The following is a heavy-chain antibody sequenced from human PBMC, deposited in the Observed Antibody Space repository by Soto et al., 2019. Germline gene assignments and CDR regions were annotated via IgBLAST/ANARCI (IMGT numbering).Heavy chain of an antibody. V-gene: IGHV1-69*13. Sequence: SVKVSCKASGGTFSSYAISWVRQAPGQGLEWMGGIIPIFGTANYAQKFQGRVTITADESTSTAYMELSSLRSEDTAVYYCATDYSGSPINDDFEICGQGTMVTVSS. CDR3: ATDYSGSPINDDFEI. CDR2: IIPIFGTA. CDR1: GGTFSSYA. D-gene: IGHD1-26*01. J-gene: IGHJ3*02.